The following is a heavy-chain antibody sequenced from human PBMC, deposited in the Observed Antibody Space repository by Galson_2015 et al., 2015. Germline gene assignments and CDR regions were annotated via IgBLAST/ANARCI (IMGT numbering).Heavy chain of an antibody. J-gene: IGHJ6*02. CDR1: GFTFSSYG. CDR2: ISYDGSNK. V-gene: IGHV3-30*18. CDR3: AKGPRWLVLFDYYGMDV. Sequence: SLRLSCAASGFTFSSYGMHWVRQAPGKGLEWVAVISYDGSNKYYADSVKGRFTISRDNSKNTLYLQMNSLRAEDTAVYYCAKGPRWLVLFDYYGMDVLGQGTTVTVSS. D-gene: IGHD6-19*01.